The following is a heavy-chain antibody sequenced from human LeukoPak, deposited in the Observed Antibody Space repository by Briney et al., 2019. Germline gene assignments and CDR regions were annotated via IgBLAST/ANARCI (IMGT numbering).Heavy chain of an antibody. CDR2: IYHSGST. CDR3: ARGDTAMVYYYYYMDV. D-gene: IGHD5-18*01. Sequence: SETLSLTCTVSGYSISSGYYWGWIRQPPGKGLEWIGSIYHSGSTYYNPSLKSRATISVDTSKNQFSLKLSSVTAADTAVYYCARGDTAMVYYYYYMDVWGKGTTVTVSS. V-gene: IGHV4-38-2*02. CDR1: GYSISSGYY. J-gene: IGHJ6*03.